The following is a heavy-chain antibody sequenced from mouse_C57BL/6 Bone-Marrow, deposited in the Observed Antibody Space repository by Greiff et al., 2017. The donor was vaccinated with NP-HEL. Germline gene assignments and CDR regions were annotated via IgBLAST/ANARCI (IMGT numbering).Heavy chain of an antibody. J-gene: IGHJ1*03. D-gene: IGHD3-2*02. CDR3: ARQDSSGRSYWYFDV. CDR2: INSDGGST. CDR1: EYEFPSHD. V-gene: IGHV5-2*01. Sequence: EVKVVESGGGLVQPGESLKLSCESNEYEFPSHDMSWVRKTPEKRLELVAAINSDGGSTYYPDTMERRFIISRDNTKKTLYLQMSSLRSEDTALYYCARQDSSGRSYWYFDVWGTGTTVTVSS.